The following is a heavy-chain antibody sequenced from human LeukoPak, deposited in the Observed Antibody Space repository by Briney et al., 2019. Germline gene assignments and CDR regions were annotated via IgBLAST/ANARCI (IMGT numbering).Heavy chain of an antibody. CDR2: ISGRGGST. CDR1: GFTFSTFA. J-gene: IGHJ4*02. CDR3: AEDFYGSGSYYNSIDY. V-gene: IGHV3-23*01. D-gene: IGHD3-10*01. Sequence: GGSLRLSCAASGFTFSTFAMIWVRQPPGKGLEWVSAISGRGGSTYYADSVKGRFTISRDNSKNTLYLQMNSLRAEDTAVYYCAEDFYGSGSYYNSIDYWGQGTLATVSS.